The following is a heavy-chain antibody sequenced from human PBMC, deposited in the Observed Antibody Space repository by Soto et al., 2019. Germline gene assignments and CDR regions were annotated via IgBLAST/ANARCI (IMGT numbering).Heavy chain of an antibody. Sequence: LRLSCAGSGFTFINTGMSWVRQAPGQGLEWVSAITGNGDTTYYADSVKGRFTISRDNSKSTLYLQMDSLRAEDTAVYYCAKIDGYFDYWGQGTLVTVSS. V-gene: IGHV3-23*01. D-gene: IGHD3-22*01. CDR2: ITGNGDTT. CDR3: AKIDGYFDY. J-gene: IGHJ4*02. CDR1: GFTFINTG.